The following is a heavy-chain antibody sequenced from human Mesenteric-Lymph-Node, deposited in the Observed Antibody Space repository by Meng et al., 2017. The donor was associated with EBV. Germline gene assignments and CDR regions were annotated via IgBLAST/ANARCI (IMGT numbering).Heavy chain of an antibody. CDR2: ISGSGSIV. CDR3: ARALNDYDDYVFDH. D-gene: IGHD4-17*01. V-gene: IGHV3-11*04. CDR1: AFTFSDYY. J-gene: IGHJ4*02. Sequence: GGSGGGLVKPGGALRLSCAASAFTFSDYYMSWIRQAPGKGLEWVSYISGSGSIVYYAGSVKGRFTISRDNAKNSLYLQMDSLGADDTAVYYCARALNDYDDYVFDHWGQGTLVTVSS.